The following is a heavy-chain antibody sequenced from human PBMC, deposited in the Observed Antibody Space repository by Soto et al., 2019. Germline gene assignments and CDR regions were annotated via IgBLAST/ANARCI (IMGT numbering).Heavy chain of an antibody. CDR2: ISARGGSS. J-gene: IGHJ4*02. V-gene: IGHV3-23*01. D-gene: IGHD1-26*01. CDR3: AKGAIEYSASVDN. Sequence: DVQLLESGGGLVQPGGSLRLSCAASGFSFSSYAMVWVRQAPGKGLEWVAVISARGGSSYFADSVKGRITLSRDKSKNVLSLEMNSLRAEDTAIYFCAKGAIEYSASVDNWGQGTLVVVSS. CDR1: GFSFSSYA.